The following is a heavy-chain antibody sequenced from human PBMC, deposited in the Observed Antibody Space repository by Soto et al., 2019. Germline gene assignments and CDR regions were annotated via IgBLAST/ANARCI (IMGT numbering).Heavy chain of an antibody. Sequence: EVQLVESGGGLVQPGGSLRLSCAASGFTFSSYWMHWVRQAPGKGLVWVSRINSDGSSTSYADSVKGRFTISRDNAKNTLYLQMNSLRAEDTAVYYCARVRRGDSSGWYTPHYGMDVWGQGTTVTVSS. CDR3: ARVRRGDSSGWYTPHYGMDV. CDR1: GFTFSSYW. V-gene: IGHV3-74*01. CDR2: INSDGSST. D-gene: IGHD6-19*01. J-gene: IGHJ6*02.